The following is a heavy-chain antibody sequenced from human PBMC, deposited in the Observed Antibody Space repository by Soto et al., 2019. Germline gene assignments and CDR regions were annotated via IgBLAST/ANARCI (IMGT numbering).Heavy chain of an antibody. Sequence: QVQLQESGPGLVKPSETLSLTCTVSGGSVSSGSYYWSWIRQPPGKGLEWIGYIYYSGSTNYNPSLESRVTISVDTSKNQFSLKLSSVTAADTAVYYCARYCGGDCYTYYFDYWGQGTLVTVSS. J-gene: IGHJ4*02. D-gene: IGHD2-21*02. CDR1: GGSVSSGSYY. CDR2: IYYSGST. CDR3: ARYCGGDCYTYYFDY. V-gene: IGHV4-61*01.